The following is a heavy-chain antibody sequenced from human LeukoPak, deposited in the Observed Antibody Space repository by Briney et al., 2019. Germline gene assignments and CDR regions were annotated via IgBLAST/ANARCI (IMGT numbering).Heavy chain of an antibody. Sequence: SQTLSLTCTVSGGSISSGSYYWSWIRQPAGKGLEWIGRIYTSGSTNYNPSLKSRVTISVDTSKNQFSLKLSSVTAADTAVYYCARHHGGLPFDYWGQGTLVTVSS. CDR1: GGSISSGSYY. V-gene: IGHV4-61*02. D-gene: IGHD5-12*01. CDR2: IYTSGST. CDR3: ARHHGGLPFDY. J-gene: IGHJ4*02.